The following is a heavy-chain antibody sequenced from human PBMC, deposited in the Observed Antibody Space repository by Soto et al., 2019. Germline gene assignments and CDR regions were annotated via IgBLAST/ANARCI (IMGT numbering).Heavy chain of an antibody. J-gene: IGHJ6*03. CDR3: ANIQSRTYYYYMDV. CDR2: IYWDDDK. V-gene: IGHV2-5*02. CDR1: GFSLSTSGVG. Sequence: QITLKESGPTLVKPTQTLTLTCTFSGFSLSTSGVGVGWIRQPPGKALEWLALIYWDDDKRYSPSLKSRRTITKDTSKNQVVLTMTNMDPVDTATYYCANIQSRTYYYYMDVWGKGTTVTVSS.